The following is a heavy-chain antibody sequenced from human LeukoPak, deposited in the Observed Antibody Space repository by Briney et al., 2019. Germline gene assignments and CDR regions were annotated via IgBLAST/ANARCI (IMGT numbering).Heavy chain of an antibody. D-gene: IGHD6-6*01. V-gene: IGHV4-34*01. CDR3: ASLALHHSSSPTDQNWFDP. Sequence: SETLSLTCAVYGGPFSGYYWSWIRQPPGKGLEWIGEINHSGSTNYNPSLKSRVTISVDTSKNQFSLKLSSVTAADTAVYYCASLALHHSSSPTDQNWFDPWGQGTLVTVSS. J-gene: IGHJ5*02. CDR2: INHSGST. CDR1: GGPFSGYY.